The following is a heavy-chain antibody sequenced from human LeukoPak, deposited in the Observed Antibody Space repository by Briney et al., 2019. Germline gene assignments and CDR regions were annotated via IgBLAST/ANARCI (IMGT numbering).Heavy chain of an antibody. CDR3: AKDLAIAAAGNRDWFDP. CDR2: ISSSSSTI. D-gene: IGHD6-13*01. V-gene: IGHV3-48*01. Sequence: GGSLRLSCAASGFTFSSYSMNWVRQAPGKGLEWVSYISSSSSTIYYADSVKGRFTISRDNSKNTLYLQMNSLRAEDTAVYHCAKDLAIAAAGNRDWFDPWGQGTLVTVSS. J-gene: IGHJ5*02. CDR1: GFTFSSYS.